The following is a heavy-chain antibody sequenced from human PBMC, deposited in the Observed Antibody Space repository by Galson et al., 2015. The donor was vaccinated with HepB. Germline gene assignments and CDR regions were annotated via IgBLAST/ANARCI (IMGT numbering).Heavy chain of an antibody. CDR3: ARDYDPSSRPLWYLDL. V-gene: IGHV3-7*01. Sequence: LRLSCAASGFTFNMYWMNWVRQAPGKGLEWVANIKQDGSEKYYVDSVKGRFTISRDNTKNSLYLQMSSLRAEDTAVYYCARDYDPSSRPLWYLDLWGRGTLVTVSS. J-gene: IGHJ2*01. D-gene: IGHD3-3*01. CDR1: GFTFNMYW. CDR2: IKQDGSEK.